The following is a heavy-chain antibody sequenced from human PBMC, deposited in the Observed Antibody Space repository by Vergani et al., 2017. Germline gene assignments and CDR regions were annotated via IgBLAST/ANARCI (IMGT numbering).Heavy chain of an antibody. J-gene: IGHJ4*02. CDR3: TKGSRGYTGYFFDY. Sequence: QVQLVESGGGVVQPGTSLRLSCAASGFIFKNHGMQWVRQAPGKGLEWVALIWDDGSKKNYGDSMKGRFTISRDNSKDTLYLEMNSLRADDTAVYYCTKGSRGYTGYFFDYWGQGTLATVSS. CDR1: GFIFKNHG. V-gene: IGHV3-33*06. CDR2: IWDDGSKK. D-gene: IGHD5-12*01.